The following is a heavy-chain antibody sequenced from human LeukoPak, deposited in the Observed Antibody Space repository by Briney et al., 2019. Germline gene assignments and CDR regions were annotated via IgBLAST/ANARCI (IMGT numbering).Heavy chain of an antibody. CDR3: ARDLQQGDFDY. Sequence: ASVKVSCKASGYTFTSYGISWVRQAPGQGLEWMGWISAYNGSTSYAQKLQGRVTMTTDTSTSTAYMELRSLRSDDTAVYYCARDLQQGDFDYWGQGTLVTVSS. V-gene: IGHV1-18*01. J-gene: IGHJ4*02. CDR1: GYTFTSYG. CDR2: ISAYNGST. D-gene: IGHD4-11*01.